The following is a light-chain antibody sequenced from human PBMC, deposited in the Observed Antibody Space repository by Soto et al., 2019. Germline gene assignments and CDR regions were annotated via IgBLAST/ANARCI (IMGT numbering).Light chain of an antibody. J-gene: IGLJ3*02. CDR2: GNS. CDR3: QSYDDSLSGWV. Sequence: QSVLTQPPSVSGAPGQRVTISCTGSSSNIGAGHALHWYQHLPGAAPKLLMYGNSDRPSGVPDRFSGSKSGTSASLPITGVQPEDEADDYCQSYDDSLSGWVFGGGTKLTVL. V-gene: IGLV1-40*01. CDR1: SSNIGAGHA.